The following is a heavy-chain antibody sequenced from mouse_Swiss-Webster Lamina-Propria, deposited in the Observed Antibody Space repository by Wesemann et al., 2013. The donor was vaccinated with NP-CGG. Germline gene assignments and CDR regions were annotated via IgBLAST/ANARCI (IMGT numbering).Heavy chain of an antibody. CDR2: ISSGGST. D-gene: IGHD2-13*01. CDR1: GFTFSSYA. CDR3: ARRDYNYFDY. Sequence: EVKLVESGGGLVKPGGSLKLSCAASGFTFSSYAMSWVRQTPEKRLEWVASISSGGSTYYPDSVKGRFTISRDNARNILYLQMSSLRSEDTAMYYCARRDYNYFDYWGQGTTLTVSS. V-gene: IGHV5-6-5*01. J-gene: IGHJ2*01.